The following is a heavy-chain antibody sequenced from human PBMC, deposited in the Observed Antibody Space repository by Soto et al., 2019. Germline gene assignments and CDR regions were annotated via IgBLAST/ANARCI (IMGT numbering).Heavy chain of an antibody. D-gene: IGHD6-13*01. CDR1: GFTFRSYA. Sequence: PGGSLRLSCVASGFTFRSYAMSWVRQAPGKCLEWFSAISAAGDSTYYADSVKGRFSISRANSKDTLYLQMSSLRADDTAIYYCAKEHTTYSSTWTDYWGQGVLVTVSS. CDR3: AKEHTTYSSTWTDY. CDR2: ISAAGDST. J-gene: IGHJ4*02. V-gene: IGHV3-23*01.